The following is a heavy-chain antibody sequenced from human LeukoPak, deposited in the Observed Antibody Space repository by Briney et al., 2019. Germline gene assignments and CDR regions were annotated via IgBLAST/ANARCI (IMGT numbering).Heavy chain of an antibody. CDR3: ARFRAAIGENFDY. CDR2: INHSGST. CDR1: GGSIRSSYYY. D-gene: IGHD2-2*02. Sequence: SETLSLTCTVSGGSIRSSYYYWSWIRQPPGKGLEWIGEINHSGSTYYNPSLKSRVTISVDTSKNQFSLKLSSVTAADTAVYYCARFRAAIGENFDYWGQGTLVTVSS. J-gene: IGHJ4*02. V-gene: IGHV4-39*07.